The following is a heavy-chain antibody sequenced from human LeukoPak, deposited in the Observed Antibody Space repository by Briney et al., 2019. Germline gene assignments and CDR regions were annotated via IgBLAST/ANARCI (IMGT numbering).Heavy chain of an antibody. CDR1: GGSISSGSYY. J-gene: IGHJ4*02. CDR2: IYTSGST. V-gene: IGHV4-61*02. CDR3: ARSVIGGLTFDY. Sequence: PSQTLSLTCTVSGGSISSGSYYWSWIRQPAGKGREWIGRIYTSGSTNYNPSLKSQVTTSIDTSKSQFSLKMSSVTTADTAVYYCARSVIGGLTFDYWGQGTLVTVSS. D-gene: IGHD2-15*01.